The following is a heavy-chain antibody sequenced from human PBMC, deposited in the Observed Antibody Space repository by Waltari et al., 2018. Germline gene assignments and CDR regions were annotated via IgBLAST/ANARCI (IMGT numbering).Heavy chain of an antibody. V-gene: IGHV4-38-2*02. J-gene: IGHJ4*02. CDR3: ARLGRFLEWLSP. CDR2: IYYSGST. Sequence: QVQLQESGPGLVKPSETLSLTCTVSRYSISSGNYWGWIRQPPGKGLEWIGSIYYSGSTYYNPSLKSRVTISVDTSKNQFSLKLSSVTAADTAVYYCARLGRFLEWLSPGGQGTLVTVS. D-gene: IGHD3-3*01. CDR1: RYSISSGNY.